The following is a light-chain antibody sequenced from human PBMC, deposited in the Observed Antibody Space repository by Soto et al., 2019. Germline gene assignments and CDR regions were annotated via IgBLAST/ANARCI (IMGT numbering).Light chain of an antibody. V-gene: IGLV2-14*01. Sequence: QSALTQPASVSGSPGQSITLSCTGTSSDVGGYNYVSWYQQHPGKAPKLMIYEVSNRPSGVSNRFSGSKSGNTASLTISGLQAEDEADYYCCSYAGSYSYVFGTGTKLTVL. CDR1: SSDVGGYNY. CDR2: EVS. J-gene: IGLJ1*01. CDR3: CSYAGSYSYV.